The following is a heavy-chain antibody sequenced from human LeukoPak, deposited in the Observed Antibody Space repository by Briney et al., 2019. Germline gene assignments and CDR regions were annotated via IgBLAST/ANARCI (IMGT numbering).Heavy chain of an antibody. Sequence: SQTLSPTCTVSGNSISSYNYYWSWVRQPAGKGLEWIGRVYPSGNTNYNPYNPSLTGRVTISIDASRNQFSLIPTSVTAADTAVYYCARGYYDILTGYYLDWYFDLWGRGTLVTVSS. CDR3: ARGYYDILTGYYLDWYFDL. J-gene: IGHJ2*01. CDR1: GNSISSYNYY. V-gene: IGHV4-61*02. CDR2: VYPSGNT. D-gene: IGHD3-9*01.